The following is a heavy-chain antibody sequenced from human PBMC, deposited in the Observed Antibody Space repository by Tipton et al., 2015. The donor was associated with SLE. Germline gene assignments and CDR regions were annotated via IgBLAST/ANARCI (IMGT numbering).Heavy chain of an antibody. D-gene: IGHD4-17*01. J-gene: IGHJ4*02. V-gene: IGHV4-38-2*02. CDR3: ARGAYGSFYFDY. Sequence: TLSLTCTVSDYSISNGFYWGWIRQPPGEGLEWIGHIYHTGTTYYNPFLKSRLTLSVDTSKNQFSLNLSSVSAADAAVYYCARGAYGSFYFDYWGQGTVVTVSS. CDR1: DYSISNGFY. CDR2: IYHTGTT.